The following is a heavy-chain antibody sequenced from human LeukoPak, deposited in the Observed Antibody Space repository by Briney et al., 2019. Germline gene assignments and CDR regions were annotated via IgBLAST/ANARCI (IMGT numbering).Heavy chain of an antibody. CDR2: ISYSGST. CDR1: GVSISSYY. J-gene: IGHJ4*02. V-gene: IGHV4-59*08. CDR3: ARLRAGYNTFRFDY. Sequence: PSETLSLTCTVSGVSISSYYWSWIRQPPGKGLEWIGYISYSGSTNYNPSLKGRVTISVDTSKNQFSLKLRSVTAADTAVYYCARLRAGYNTFRFDYWGQGTLVTVSS. D-gene: IGHD5-24*01.